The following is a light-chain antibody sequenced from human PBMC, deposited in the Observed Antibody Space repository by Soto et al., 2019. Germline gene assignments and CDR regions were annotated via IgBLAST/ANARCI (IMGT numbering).Light chain of an antibody. CDR2: DVS. CDR3: SSYTSTNTLFV. CDR1: SSDVGFYNY. J-gene: IGLJ1*01. V-gene: IGLV2-14*03. Sequence: QSALTQPASVSWSTGQSITISCTGTSSDVGFYNYVSWYQHHPGKAPKLMIYDVSNRPSGVSDRFSGSKSGNTASLTISGLQADDEADYYCSSYTSTNTLFVFGTGTKVTVL.